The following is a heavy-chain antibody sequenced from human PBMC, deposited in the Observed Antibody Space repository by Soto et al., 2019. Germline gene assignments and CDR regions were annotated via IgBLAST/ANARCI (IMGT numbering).Heavy chain of an antibody. Sequence: ASVKVSCKASGYTFTSYGISWVRQAPGQGLEWMGWISAYNGNTNYAQKLQGRVTMTTDTSTSTAYMELRSLRSDDTAVYYCARDSFGVDGVYYYCGMDVWGQGTTVTVSS. J-gene: IGHJ6*02. CDR2: ISAYNGNT. CDR3: ARDSFGVDGVYYYCGMDV. V-gene: IGHV1-18*01. D-gene: IGHD3-3*01. CDR1: GYTFTSYG.